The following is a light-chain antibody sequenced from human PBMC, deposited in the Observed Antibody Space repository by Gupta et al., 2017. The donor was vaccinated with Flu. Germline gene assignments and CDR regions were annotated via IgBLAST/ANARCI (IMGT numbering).Light chain of an antibody. CDR1: QSVSNNY. Sequence: EIVLTQSPGTLSLSPGERATLSCRASQSVSNNYLAWYQHKPGQAPRLLIYGAFNRATGIPDRFSGSGSGTDFTLTIRRLEPEDFAVYYCQQYGNSPPNSFGQGTKLEIK. J-gene: IGKJ2*03. CDR2: GAF. CDR3: QQYGNSPPNS. V-gene: IGKV3-20*01.